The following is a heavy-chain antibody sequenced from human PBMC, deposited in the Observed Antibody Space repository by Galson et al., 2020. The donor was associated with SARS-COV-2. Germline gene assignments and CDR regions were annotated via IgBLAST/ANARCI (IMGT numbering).Heavy chain of an antibody. CDR3: VKGYYYDSSGYYSIGFDY. CDR1: GFTFSSYD. CDR2: ISSNGGST. J-gene: IGHJ4*02. D-gene: IGHD3-22*01. Sequence: GGSLTLSCSASGFTFSSYDMHWVRQAPGKGLESVSAISSNGGSTYYADSVRGSFTISRDNSKNTLYLQMSSLRAEDTAVYYCVKGYYYDSSGYYSIGFDYWGQGTLVTVSS. V-gene: IGHV3-64D*06.